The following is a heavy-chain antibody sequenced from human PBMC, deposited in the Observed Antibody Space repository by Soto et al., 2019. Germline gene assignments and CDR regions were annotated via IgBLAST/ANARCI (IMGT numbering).Heavy chain of an antibody. J-gene: IGHJ5*02. CDR1: GGSIGSFY. D-gene: IGHD6-13*01. CDR3: ARRIAAAADNWFDP. Sequence: PSQTLSVTSTVSGGSIGSFYWSRIRQPTGKGLEWIGYIYYSGSTNYNPSLKSRVTISVDTCKNQFSLKLSSVTAADTAVYYRARRIAAAADNWFDPWGQGTPVTVSS. CDR2: IYYSGST. V-gene: IGHV4-59*01.